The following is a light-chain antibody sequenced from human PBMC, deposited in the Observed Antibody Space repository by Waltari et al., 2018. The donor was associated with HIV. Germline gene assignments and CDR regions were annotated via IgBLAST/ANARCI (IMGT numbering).Light chain of an antibody. V-gene: IGLV7-46*02. J-gene: IGLJ2*01. CDR3: LLSLDGDLL. Sequence: QPVVTQEPSLTVSPGGTVTLTCASSAGVVTRGHCPHWFQQSPGQAPKTFIFAGTPRDLWARVRFSGSFRTDKVTLTLIGAQIEDEADYYVLLSLDGDLLFGGGTKLTVL. CDR2: AGT. CDR1: AGVVTRGHC.